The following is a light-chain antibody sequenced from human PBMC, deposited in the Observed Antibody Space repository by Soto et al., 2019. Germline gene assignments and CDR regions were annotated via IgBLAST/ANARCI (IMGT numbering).Light chain of an antibody. Sequence: EIVLTQSPGTLSLSPGERVTLSSRASQSVSRSYLAWYQQKPGQAPTLLIYGASSRATGIPDRFSGSGSGTDFTLTINRLEPEDFAVYYCQQYDSSPCTFGQGTKLEIK. CDR1: QSVSRSY. J-gene: IGKJ2*02. CDR3: QQYDSSPCT. V-gene: IGKV3-20*01. CDR2: GAS.